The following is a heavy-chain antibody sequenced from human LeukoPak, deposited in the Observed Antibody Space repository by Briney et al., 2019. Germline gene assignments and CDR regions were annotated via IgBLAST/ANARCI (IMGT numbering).Heavy chain of an antibody. CDR2: VYPSAGTS. Sequence: ASVKVACNASGYIFTSYYMHWVGQAPGQGREWLGVVYPSAGTSDPAQRFRARITLSDDTSTSTAYMELRSLKSEDTAIYFCVREYHGGYFDFWGQGTLVTVSS. V-gene: IGHV1-46*03. CDR1: GYIFTSYY. J-gene: IGHJ4*02. D-gene: IGHD3-16*01. CDR3: VREYHGGYFDF.